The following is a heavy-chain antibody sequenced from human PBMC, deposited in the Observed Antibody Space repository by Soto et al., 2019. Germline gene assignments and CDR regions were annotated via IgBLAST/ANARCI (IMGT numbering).Heavy chain of an antibody. Sequence: EVQLVESGGGLVKPGGSLRLSCAASGFSFTSAWMSWVRQAPGKGLEWVGRIKSKTDGGATDYAAHVKCRFTISREDSKDMLFLQMNSLKTEDAAVYHCATYSFGPYFDISGYYPLEFWGQGTLVTVSS. CDR1: GFSFTSAW. CDR3: ATYSFGPYFDISGYYPLEF. CDR2: IKSKTDGGAT. D-gene: IGHD3-22*01. J-gene: IGHJ4*02. V-gene: IGHV3-15*01.